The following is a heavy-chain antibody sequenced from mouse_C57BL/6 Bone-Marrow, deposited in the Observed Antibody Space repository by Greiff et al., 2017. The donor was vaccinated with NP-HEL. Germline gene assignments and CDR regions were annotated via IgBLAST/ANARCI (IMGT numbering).Heavy chain of an antibody. D-gene: IGHD1-1*01. CDR3: TTLTTEEAMDY. J-gene: IGHJ4*01. Sequence: VQLQQSGAELVRPGASVKLSCTASGFNIKDYYMHWVKQRPEQGLEWIGRIDPEGGDTEYAPKLQGKATMTADTSSNTAYLQLSSLTSEDTAVYYCTTLTTEEAMDYWGQGTSVTVSS. V-gene: IGHV14-1*01. CDR1: GFNIKDYY. CDR2: IDPEGGDT.